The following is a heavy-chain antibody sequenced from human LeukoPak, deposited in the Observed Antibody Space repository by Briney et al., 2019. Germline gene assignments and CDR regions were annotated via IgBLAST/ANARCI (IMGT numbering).Heavy chain of an antibody. J-gene: IGHJ4*02. CDR1: GFTFDDYG. CDR2: INWNGGST. CDR3: AKDKAAVAGSFDY. Sequence: GGSLRLSCAASGFTFDDYGMSWVRQAPGKGLEWVSGINWNGGSTGYADSVKGRFTISRDNAKNSLYLQMNSLRAEDMALYYCAKDKAAVAGSFDYWGQGTLVTVSS. D-gene: IGHD6-19*01. V-gene: IGHV3-20*04.